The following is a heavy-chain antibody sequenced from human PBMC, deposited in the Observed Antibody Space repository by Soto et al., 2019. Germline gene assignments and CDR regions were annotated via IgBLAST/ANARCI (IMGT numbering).Heavy chain of an antibody. J-gene: IGHJ4*02. Sequence: GGSLRLSGAASGFIFTHYTINWGRQAPGKGLEWVAVMSYDGTNEYYADSVKGRFTISRDNSKSTVYLQMNSLTPEDTALYYCARKWGTYSSASLDYWGLGTLVTVSS. CDR1: GFIFTHYT. V-gene: IGHV3-30*04. D-gene: IGHD6-19*01. CDR3: ARKWGTYSSASLDY. CDR2: MSYDGTNE.